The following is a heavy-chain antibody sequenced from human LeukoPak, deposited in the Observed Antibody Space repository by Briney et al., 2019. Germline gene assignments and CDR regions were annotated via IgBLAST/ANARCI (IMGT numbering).Heavy chain of an antibody. V-gene: IGHV1-18*01. J-gene: IGHJ4*02. CDR3: ARAYYHASSRYYFPLDY. CDR1: GYTFTSYG. Sequence: ASVKVSCKASGYTFTSYGISWVRQAPGQGLEWMGRISAYNGNTNYAQKLQGRITMTRDTSTSTVYVELSSLRSEDTAVYYCARAYYHASSRYYFPLDYWGQGTLVTVSS. CDR2: ISAYNGNT. D-gene: IGHD3-22*01.